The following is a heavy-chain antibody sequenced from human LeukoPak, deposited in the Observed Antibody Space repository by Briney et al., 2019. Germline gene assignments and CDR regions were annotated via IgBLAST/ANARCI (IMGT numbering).Heavy chain of an antibody. Sequence: GASVKVSCKASGYAFTTYVIHWVRQAPGQRLEWMGWINAGNGNTKYSQKLQGRVTITRDTSASTAYMELSSLISEDTAVYYCARTLTPNWNDDAFDIWGQGTKVTVSS. V-gene: IGHV1-3*01. J-gene: IGHJ3*02. CDR3: ARTLTPNWNDDAFDI. D-gene: IGHD1-1*01. CDR1: GYAFTTYV. CDR2: INAGNGNT.